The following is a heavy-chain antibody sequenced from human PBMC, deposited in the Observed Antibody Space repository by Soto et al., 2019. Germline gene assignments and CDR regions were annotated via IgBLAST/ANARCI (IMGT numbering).Heavy chain of an antibody. CDR1: GYSIATGGHY. CDR3: ARDKDLQPTVWGF. D-gene: IGHD3-16*01. V-gene: IGHV4-31*03. CDR2: VYYSGAT. Sequence: TLCLTCTVSGYSIATGGHYYNWIRQVPGKGLEWIGYVYYSGATHYTPSLRARATISRDTSNNQFSLRLISVTAADTALYYCARDKDLQPTVWGFWGQGIQVTVSS. J-gene: IGHJ4*02.